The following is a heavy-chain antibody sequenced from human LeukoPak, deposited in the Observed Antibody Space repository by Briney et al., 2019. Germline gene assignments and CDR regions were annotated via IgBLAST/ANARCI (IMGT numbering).Heavy chain of an antibody. CDR2: IKQDGSEK. D-gene: IGHD3-3*01. J-gene: IGHJ4*02. CDR3: ARVEWLLHIYYFDY. Sequence: GGSLRLSCAASGFTFSSYWMSWVRQAPGKGLEWVANIKQDGSEKYYVDSVKGRFTISRDNAKNSLYLQMNSLRAEDTAVYYCARVEWLLHIYYFDYWGQGTLVTVSS. CDR1: GFTFSSYW. V-gene: IGHV3-7*04.